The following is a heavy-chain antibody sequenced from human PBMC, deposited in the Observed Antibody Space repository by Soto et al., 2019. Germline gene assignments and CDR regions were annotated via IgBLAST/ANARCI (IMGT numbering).Heavy chain of an antibody. CDR2: IYWDDDK. Sequence: ASGPTLVNPTQTLTLTCTLSGFSLSTGGEGVGWIRQPPGKALEWLALIYWDDDKRYSPSLKTRLTITKDTSKNQVVLTMTNVDPVDTATYYCAHRRGYIFWSAYFTGIQGAFDIWGQGTMVTVSS. CDR3: AHRRGYIFWSAYFTGIQGAFDI. J-gene: IGHJ3*02. D-gene: IGHD3-3*01. CDR1: GFSLSTGGEG. V-gene: IGHV2-5*02.